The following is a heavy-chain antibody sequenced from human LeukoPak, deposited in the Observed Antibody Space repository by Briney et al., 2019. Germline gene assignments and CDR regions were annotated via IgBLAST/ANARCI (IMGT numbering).Heavy chain of an antibody. CDR1: GFTFSSYA. V-gene: IGHV3-30-3*01. D-gene: IGHD6-19*01. J-gene: IGHJ4*02. CDR2: ISYDGSNK. Sequence: GGSLRLSCAASGFTFSSYAMHWVRQAPGKGLEWVAVISYDGSNKYYADSVKGRFTISRDNSKNTLYLQMNSLRAEDTAVYYCARDRPLGQWLANLDHWGQGTLVTVSS. CDR3: ARDRPLGQWLANLDH.